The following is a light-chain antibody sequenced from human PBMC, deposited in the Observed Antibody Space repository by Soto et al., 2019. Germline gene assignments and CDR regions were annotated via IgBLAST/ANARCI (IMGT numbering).Light chain of an antibody. V-gene: IGKV1-5*03. CDR3: QQYKSYPQT. J-gene: IGKJ1*01. CDR1: QSVSSW. CDR2: TAS. Sequence: DIQMTQSPSTLSASVGDRVTITCRASQSVSSWLAWYQQKPGKAPNLLIYTASSLESGVPSRFSGSGSGTEFTLTISSLQPDDFATYYCQQYKSYPQTFGQGTKVDIK.